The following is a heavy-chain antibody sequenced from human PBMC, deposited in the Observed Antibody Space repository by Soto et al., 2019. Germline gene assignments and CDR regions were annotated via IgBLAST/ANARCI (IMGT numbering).Heavy chain of an antibody. V-gene: IGHV1-3*04. CDR3: SRFRY. Sequence: GASVKVSCKASGYTFLSYPIHWVRQAPGQGLEWMGWISTDNGNTKYSQKFQDRVTITRDTSASTAYMELSSLTSEDSAVYYCSRFRYWGQGTLVTVPS. CDR1: GYTFLSYP. CDR2: ISTDNGNT. J-gene: IGHJ4*02.